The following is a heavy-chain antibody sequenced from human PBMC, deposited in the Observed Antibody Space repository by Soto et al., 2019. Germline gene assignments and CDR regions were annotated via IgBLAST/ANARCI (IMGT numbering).Heavy chain of an antibody. D-gene: IGHD3-10*01. J-gene: IGHJ6*02. CDR1: GFTFSSYG. CDR3: AKDRVSRTGTTVTMVRGDYYYYYGMDV. V-gene: IGHV3-30*18. CDR2: ISYDGSNK. Sequence: PGGSLRLSCAASGFTFSSYGMHWVRQAPGKGLEWVAVISYDGSNKYYADSVKGRFTISRDNSKNTLYLQMNSLRAEDTAVYYCAKDRVSRTGTTVTMVRGDYYYYYGMDVWGQGTTVTVSS.